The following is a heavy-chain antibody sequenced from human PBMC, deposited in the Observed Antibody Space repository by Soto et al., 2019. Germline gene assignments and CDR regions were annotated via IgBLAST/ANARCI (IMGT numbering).Heavy chain of an antibody. CDR3: ARDGYCSGTSCYGLHYYYMDV. V-gene: IGHV3-48*01. CDR2: ISSSSSTI. Sequence: GGSLRLSCAASGFTFSSYSMNWVRQAPGKGLEWVSYISSSSSTIYYADSVKGRFTISRDNAKNSLYLQMNSLRAEDTAVYYCARDGYCSGTSCYGLHYYYMDVWGKGTTVTVSS. J-gene: IGHJ6*03. D-gene: IGHD2-2*03. CDR1: GFTFSSYS.